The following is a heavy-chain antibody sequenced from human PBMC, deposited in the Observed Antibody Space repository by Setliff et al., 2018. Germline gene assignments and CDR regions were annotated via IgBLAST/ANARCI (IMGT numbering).Heavy chain of an antibody. CDR1: GFTFNNYW. CDR3: ARIFLYGTSWYFDN. J-gene: IGHJ4*02. V-gene: IGHV3-7*03. CDR2: IMQDGGAQ. Sequence: GGSLRLSCEAFGFTFNNYWMSWVRQAPGKGLVWVANIMQDGGAQYYLDSVKGRFTVSRDNSNNTLYLHMSSLRAEDTAVYFCARIFLYGTSWYFDNWGQGTLVTVSS. D-gene: IGHD3-3*01.